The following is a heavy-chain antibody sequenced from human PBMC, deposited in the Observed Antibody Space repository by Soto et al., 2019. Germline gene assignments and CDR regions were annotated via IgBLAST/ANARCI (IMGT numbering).Heavy chain of an antibody. D-gene: IGHD2-21*02. CDR2: IYWDDDK. J-gene: IGHJ3*02. CDR3: AHRCSHNTDCLDAFDI. V-gene: IGHV2-5*02. Sequence: QITLKESGPTLVKPTQTLTLTCTFSGFSLSTNGAGVCWIRQSPGKALEWLALIYWDDDKRYSPSLKSRLTIIKDTSKNQVVLTMTNMDPVDTATYYCAHRCSHNTDCLDAFDIWGQGTMVSVSS. CDR1: GFSLSTNGAG.